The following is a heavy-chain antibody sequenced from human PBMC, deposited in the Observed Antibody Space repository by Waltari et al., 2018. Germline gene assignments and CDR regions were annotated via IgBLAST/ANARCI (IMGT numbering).Heavy chain of an antibody. CDR3: ARALTLSDAFDI. CDR2: IFHSGST. J-gene: IGHJ3*02. CDR1: GYSISSGYY. Sequence: QVQLQESGPGLVKPSETLSLTCAVSGYSISSGYYWGWIRQPPGKGLEWIGNIFHSGSTYYNPSLKSRVTISVDTSKNQFSLKLSSVTAADTAVYFCARALTLSDAFDIWGQGTMVTVSS. V-gene: IGHV4-38-2*01. D-gene: IGHD1-20*01.